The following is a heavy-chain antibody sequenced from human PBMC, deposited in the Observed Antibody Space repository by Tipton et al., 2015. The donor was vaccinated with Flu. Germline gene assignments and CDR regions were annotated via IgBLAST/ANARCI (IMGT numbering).Heavy chain of an antibody. Sequence: TLSLTCTVSGDSISTATYYWSWIRQPAGKGLEWIGRFYTTGSTNYSPSLKSRVTMSVDTSKNQFSLRLSSVTAADTAVYYCARVGDLWSGTNYGLDVWGQGTTVTVSS. D-gene: IGHD3-3*01. V-gene: IGHV4-61*02. CDR3: ARVGDLWSGTNYGLDV. J-gene: IGHJ6*02. CDR1: GDSISTATYY. CDR2: FYTTGST.